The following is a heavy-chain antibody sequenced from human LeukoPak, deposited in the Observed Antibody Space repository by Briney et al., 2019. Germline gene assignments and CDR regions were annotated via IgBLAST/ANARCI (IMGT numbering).Heavy chain of an antibody. J-gene: IGHJ4*02. CDR1: GFTFSSYS. Sequence: GGSLRLSCAASGFTFSSYSMNWVRQAPGKGLEWVSSISSSSSYIYYADSVKGRFTISRDNAKNSLYLQMNSLRAEDTAVYYCAREIFWSGYFSNLHFDYWGRGTLVTVSS. V-gene: IGHV3-21*01. D-gene: IGHD3-3*01. CDR3: AREIFWSGYFSNLHFDY. CDR2: ISSSSSYI.